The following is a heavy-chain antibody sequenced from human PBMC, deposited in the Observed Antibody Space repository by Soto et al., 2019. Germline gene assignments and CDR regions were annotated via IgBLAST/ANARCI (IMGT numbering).Heavy chain of an antibody. D-gene: IGHD2-21*01. J-gene: IGHJ6*02. CDR2: ISGSGGST. V-gene: IGHV3-23*01. Sequence: GAALRLSEGGAGFACSTQSTRWVRQAPGKGLEWVSAISGSGGSTYYADSVKGRFTISRDDSKNTLYLQMNSLRAEDTAVYYCARVVGGEYYYYGVDVWGQGTTVTVSS. CDR1: GFACSTQS. CDR3: ARVVGGEYYYYGVDV.